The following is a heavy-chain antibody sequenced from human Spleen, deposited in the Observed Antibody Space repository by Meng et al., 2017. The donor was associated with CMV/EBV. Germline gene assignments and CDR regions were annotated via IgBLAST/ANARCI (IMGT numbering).Heavy chain of an antibody. CDR2: INPSGDRT. D-gene: IGHD3-3*01. CDR3: ARVFWSGYPMGEGYYYYYYGMDV. Sequence: ASVKVSCKASGYTFTNYYMHWVRQAPGQGLEWMGRINPSGDRTSYAQKFQGRVTMTRDTSTRTVYMELSSLRSEDTAVYYCARVFWSGYPMGEGYYYYYYGMDVWGQGTTVTVSS. V-gene: IGHV1-46*01. J-gene: IGHJ6*02. CDR1: GYTFTNYY.